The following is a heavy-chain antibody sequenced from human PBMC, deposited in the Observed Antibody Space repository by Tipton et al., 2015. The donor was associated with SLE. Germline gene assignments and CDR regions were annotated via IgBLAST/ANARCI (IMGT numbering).Heavy chain of an antibody. J-gene: IGHJ4*02. CDR2: ISGSSNTI. V-gene: IGHV3-48*01. CDR3: AKVDRTNMVTSFDY. CDR1: GFTFNSYS. Sequence: SLRLSCAASGFTFNSYSMNWVRQAPGKGLEWVSYISGSSNTIYYADSVKGRFIISRDNAKNSLYLQLNSLRAEDTAVYYCAKVDRTNMVTSFDYWGQGTLVTVSS. D-gene: IGHD5-18*01.